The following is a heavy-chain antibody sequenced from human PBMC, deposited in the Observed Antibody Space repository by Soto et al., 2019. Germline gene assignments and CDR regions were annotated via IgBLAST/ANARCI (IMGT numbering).Heavy chain of an antibody. Sequence: EVQLLESGGGLEQPGGSLRLSCEASRFIFRNHAMGWVRQAPGKGLEWVSTISGSGTGTYYADSVKGRFTISRDNSKNTLYLQMNSLRAEDTALYYCARGSRTYYDFWSGYQPYGMDVWGQGTTVTVSS. CDR3: ARGSRTYYDFWSGYQPYGMDV. V-gene: IGHV3-23*01. CDR1: RFIFRNHA. J-gene: IGHJ6*02. CDR2: ISGSGTGT. D-gene: IGHD3-3*01.